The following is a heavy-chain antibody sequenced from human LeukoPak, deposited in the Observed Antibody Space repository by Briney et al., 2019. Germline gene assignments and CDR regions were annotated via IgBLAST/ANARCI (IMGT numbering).Heavy chain of an antibody. V-gene: IGHV1-18*01. CDR3: ARDRIAAAGGDAFDI. CDR2: ISAYNGNT. CDR1: GYTFTSYG. J-gene: IGHJ3*02. Sequence: GASVKVSCKASGYTFTSYGISWVRQAPGQGLEWMGWISAYNGNTNYAQKLQGRVTMTTDTSTSTAYMELRSLRSDDAAVYYCARDRIAAAGGDAFDIWGQGTMVTVSS. D-gene: IGHD6-13*01.